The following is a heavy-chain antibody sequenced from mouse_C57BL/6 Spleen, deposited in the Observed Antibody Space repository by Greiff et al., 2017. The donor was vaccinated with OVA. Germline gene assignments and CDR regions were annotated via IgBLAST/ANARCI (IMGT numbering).Heavy chain of an antibody. Sequence: QVQLQQSGAELMKPGASVKLSCKATGYTFTGYWIEWVKQRPGHGLEWIGEILPGSGSTNYNEKFKGKATFTADTSSNTAYMQLSSLTTEDSAIYYCASPDGYYGGAWFAYWGQGTLVTVSA. V-gene: IGHV1-9*01. CDR2: ILPGSGST. CDR1: GYTFTGYW. J-gene: IGHJ3*01. CDR3: ASPDGYYGGAWFAY. D-gene: IGHD2-3*01.